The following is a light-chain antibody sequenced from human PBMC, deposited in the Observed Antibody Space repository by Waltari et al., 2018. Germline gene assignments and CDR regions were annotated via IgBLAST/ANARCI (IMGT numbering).Light chain of an antibody. CDR1: QSVTSIS. CDR2: GTS. J-gene: IGKJ4*01. Sequence: DIVLPQSPGPLSLSPGERATLYCRASQSVTSISLSWYQQKLGQAPRLLVYGTSSRATGTPDRFSGSGSGTDFTLTISRLVPEDVAVYYCHQYDGEVVTFGGGTKGEI. CDR3: HQYDGEVVT. V-gene: IGKV3-20*01.